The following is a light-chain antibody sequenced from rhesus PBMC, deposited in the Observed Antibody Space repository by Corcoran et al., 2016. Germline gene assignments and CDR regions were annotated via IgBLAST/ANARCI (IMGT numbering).Light chain of an antibody. CDR2: SAS. CDR3: KQYYSDPLT. V-gene: IGKV1-46*01. J-gene: IGKJ4*01. Sequence: DIQMTQSPSSLSASVGDTVTITCRASQSFSSSLAWYQQKEGKAPKLLIHSASSLESGVPSRLSGSKSGTEFTLTISSLQPEEFASYYGKQYYSDPLTFGGGTKVELK. CDR1: QSFSSS.